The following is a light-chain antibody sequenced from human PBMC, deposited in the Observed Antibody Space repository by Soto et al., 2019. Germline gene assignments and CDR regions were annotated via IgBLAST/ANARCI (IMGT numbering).Light chain of an antibody. CDR2: LEGSGRY. V-gene: IGLV4-60*03. CDR3: SSYTSSSTLV. CDR1: SGHSSYI. J-gene: IGLJ1*01. Sequence: QTVVTQPSSASASLGSSVKLTCTLSSGHSSYIIAWHQQQPGKAPRYLMKLEGSGRYNKGSGVPDRFSGSSSGADRYITISNLQSEDEADYYCSSYTSSSTLVFGTGTKLTVL.